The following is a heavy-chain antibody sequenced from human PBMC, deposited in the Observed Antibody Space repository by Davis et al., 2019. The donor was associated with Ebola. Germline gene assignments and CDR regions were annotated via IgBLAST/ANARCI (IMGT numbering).Heavy chain of an antibody. CDR1: GFSLSTSGMG. CDR3: ARMEVVVVVAATPVLGYYYYGMDV. CDR2: IFSNDEK. J-gene: IGHJ6*04. Sequence: SGPTLVKPTQTLTLTCTFSGFSLSTSGMGVSWIRQPPGKALEWLAHIFSNDEKSYSTSLKSRLTISKDPSKSQVVLTMTNMDPVDTATYYCARMEVVVVVAATPVLGYYYYGMDVWGKGTTVTVSS. V-gene: IGHV2-26*01. D-gene: IGHD2-15*01.